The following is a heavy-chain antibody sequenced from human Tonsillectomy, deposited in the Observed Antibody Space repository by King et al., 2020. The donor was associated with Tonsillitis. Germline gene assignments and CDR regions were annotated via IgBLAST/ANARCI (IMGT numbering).Heavy chain of an antibody. CDR2: IYDTGST. Sequence: QLQESGPGLVKPSETLSLTCTVSCGSISSYYWSWNRQPPWKGLEWIGYIYDTGSTNYNPPLKSRVTISVDTSKNQFSLKLSSVTAADTAVYYCARGFLIYYYDSGGYYFDYWGQGTLVTVSS. CDR3: ARGFLIYYYDSGGYYFDY. D-gene: IGHD3-22*01. J-gene: IGHJ4*02. V-gene: IGHV4-59*01. CDR1: CGSISSYY.